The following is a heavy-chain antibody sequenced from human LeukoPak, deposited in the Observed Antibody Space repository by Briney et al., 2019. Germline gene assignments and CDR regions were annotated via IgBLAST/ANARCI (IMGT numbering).Heavy chain of an antibody. J-gene: IGHJ5*02. D-gene: IGHD6-13*01. Sequence: GGSLRLSCAASGFTFSSYSMNWVRQAPGKGLEWVSYISSSSSTIYYADSVKGRFTISRDNAKNSLYLQMNSLRAEDTAVYYCARDKIAAAGLTPDWFDPWGQGTLVTVSS. CDR2: ISSSSSTI. CDR3: ARDKIAAAGLTPDWFDP. V-gene: IGHV3-48*01. CDR1: GFTFSSYS.